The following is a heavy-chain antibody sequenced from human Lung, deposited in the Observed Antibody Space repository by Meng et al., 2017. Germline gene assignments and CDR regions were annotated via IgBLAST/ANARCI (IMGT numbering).Heavy chain of an antibody. J-gene: IGHJ2*01. CDR2: IYYSGST. CDR3: AREPYYYGSGSYSSYWYFDL. D-gene: IGHD3-10*01. V-gene: IGHV4-31*03. Sequence: VQRRGLGPGLVLPSQTLSLTCTVAGGSISSGGYYWSWIRQPPGKGLEWIGYIYYSGSTYYNPSLKSRVTISVDTSKNQFSLKLSSVTAADTAVYYCAREPYYYGSGSYSSYWYFDLWGRGTLVTVSS. CDR1: GGSISSGGYY.